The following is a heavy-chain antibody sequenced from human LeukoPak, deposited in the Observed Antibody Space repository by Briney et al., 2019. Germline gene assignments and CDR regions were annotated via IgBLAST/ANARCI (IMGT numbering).Heavy chain of an antibody. CDR3: AKDPGGLWLLKTVNYHFDY. D-gene: IGHD5-18*01. CDR1: GFTFSSYA. V-gene: IGHV3-23*01. Sequence: PGGSLRLSCAASGFTFSSYAMSWVRQAPGKGREWVSAISGSGGSTYYADSVKGRFTISRDNSKNTLYLQMNSLRAEDTAVYYCAKDPGGLWLLKTVNYHFDYWGQGTLVTVSS. CDR2: ISGSGGST. J-gene: IGHJ4*02.